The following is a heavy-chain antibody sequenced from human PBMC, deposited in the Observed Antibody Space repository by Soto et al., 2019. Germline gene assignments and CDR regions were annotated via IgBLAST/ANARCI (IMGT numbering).Heavy chain of an antibody. Sequence: EVQLVESGGDLVQPGRSLRLSCTTSGFTFGDYAVSWLRQAPGKGLEWVSFIRSKASGGTAEYAADVKGRFTISRDDYKRIVYLQMNSLKAEDTAVYYCSRDLLWGRAFDIWGQGTMVTVSS. CDR3: SRDLLWGRAFDI. J-gene: IGHJ3*02. CDR1: GFTFGDYA. V-gene: IGHV3-49*03. D-gene: IGHD2-21*01. CDR2: IRSKASGGTA.